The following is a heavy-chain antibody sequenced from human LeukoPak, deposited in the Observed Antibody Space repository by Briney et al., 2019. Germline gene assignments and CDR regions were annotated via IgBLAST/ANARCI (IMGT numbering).Heavy chain of an antibody. V-gene: IGHV4-34*01. J-gene: IGHJ4*02. CDR3: AGLTDYGGNSEGY. CDR1: GGSFSGYY. CDR2: INHSGST. D-gene: IGHD4-23*01. Sequence: SSETLSLTCAVYGGSFSGYYWSWIRQPPGKGLEWIGEINHSGSTNYNPSLKSRVTISVDTSKNQFSLKLSSVTAADTAVYYCAGLTDYGGNSEGYWGQGTLVTVSS.